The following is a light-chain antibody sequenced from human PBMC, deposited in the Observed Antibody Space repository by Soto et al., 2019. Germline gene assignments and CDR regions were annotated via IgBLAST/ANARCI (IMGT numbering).Light chain of an antibody. V-gene: IGKV3-20*01. CDR1: QSVRSSY. CDR2: DAS. CDR3: QQYGGSPT. Sequence: EIVLTQSPGTLSLSPGERATLSCRASQSVRSSYLAWYQQKPGQPPRLLIYDASNRATGVPDRFSGSGSETDFPLAIRRLEPEDFALYYCQQYGGSPTFGLGTKVEIK. J-gene: IGKJ1*01.